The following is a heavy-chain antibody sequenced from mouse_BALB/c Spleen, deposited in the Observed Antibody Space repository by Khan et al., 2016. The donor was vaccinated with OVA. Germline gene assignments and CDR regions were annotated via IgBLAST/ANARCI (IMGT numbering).Heavy chain of an antibody. CDR1: GYTFTNYW. Sequence: VKLLESGAELVRPGTSVKMSCKAAGYTFTNYWIGWVKQRPGHGLEWIGDIYPGGGYTNYNEKFKGKARLTADTSSSTAYMQLSSLTSGDTFIYYCARRGAARATWYYFAYWGQGTTLTVSS. D-gene: IGHD3-1*01. CDR2: IYPGGGYT. CDR3: ARRGAARATWYYFAY. J-gene: IGHJ2*01. V-gene: IGHV1-63*02.